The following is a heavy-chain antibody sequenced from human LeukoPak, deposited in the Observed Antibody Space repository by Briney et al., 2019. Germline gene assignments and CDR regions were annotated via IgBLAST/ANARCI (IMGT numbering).Heavy chain of an antibody. D-gene: IGHD3-22*01. V-gene: IGHV3-74*01. Sequence: GGSLRLSCAASGFTLSSYWMHWVRQAPGKGLVWVSRIKSDGRTNYADSVKGRFTISRDNAKNTVSLQMNSLRAEETVVYYCARAPSEIGGYYPEYFRHWGQGTLVIVSS. CDR1: GFTLSSYW. CDR2: IKSDGRT. CDR3: ARAPSEIGGYYPEYFRH. J-gene: IGHJ1*01.